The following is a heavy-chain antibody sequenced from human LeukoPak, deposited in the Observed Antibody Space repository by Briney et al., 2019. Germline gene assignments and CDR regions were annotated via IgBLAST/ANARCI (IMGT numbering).Heavy chain of an antibody. D-gene: IGHD3-10*01. J-gene: IGHJ4*02. Sequence: GGSLRLSCAASGFTFDRSWMSWVRQTPGRGLEWVASIKDDGSEQYYVDSVKDRFTISRDNAKNSLYLQMNSLRAEDTAVYYCARDFDMVLDYWGQGTLVTVSS. CDR3: ARDFDMVLDY. CDR2: IKDDGSEQ. CDR1: GFTFDRSW. V-gene: IGHV3-7*01.